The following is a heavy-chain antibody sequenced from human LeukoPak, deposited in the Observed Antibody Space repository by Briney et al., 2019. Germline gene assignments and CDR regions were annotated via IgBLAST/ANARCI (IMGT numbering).Heavy chain of an antibody. CDR1: GFTFSSYA. D-gene: IGHD6-13*01. CDR3: ARVYTSTWYLGYLHMDV. CDR2: ISWRSSDI. V-gene: IGHV3-21*01. J-gene: IGHJ6*03. Sequence: GGSLRLSCAASGFTFSSYAMSWVRQAPGKRLEWVSSISWRSSDIEYADSVKGRFTMSRDIDKKSLYLQMNSLRVEDTAVYYCARVYTSTWYLGYLHMDVWGKGTTVTVSS.